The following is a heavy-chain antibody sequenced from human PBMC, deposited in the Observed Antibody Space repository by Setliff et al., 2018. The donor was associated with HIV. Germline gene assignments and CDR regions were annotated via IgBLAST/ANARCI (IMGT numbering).Heavy chain of an antibody. V-gene: IGHV4-39*07. D-gene: IGHD4-17*01. CDR3: ARAAAGNTGPFDL. Sequence: PSETLSLTCTVSGGSISSSSYYWGWVRQPPGKGLEWIGSMYYSGSTYYTPSLKSRITISLDTSQNQFSLKLTSVTASDTAVYYCARAAAGNTGPFDLWGQGSPVTVSS. CDR1: GGSISSSSYY. J-gene: IGHJ4*02. CDR2: MYYSGST.